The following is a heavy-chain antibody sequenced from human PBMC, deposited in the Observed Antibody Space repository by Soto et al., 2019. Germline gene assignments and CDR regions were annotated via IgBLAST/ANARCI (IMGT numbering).Heavy chain of an antibody. Sequence: ASAKVFCKACGYMFSNSALHWVRQDTGKRLEWMGWINAGKGDTIYSQKFQDRISINRDTSASTAYMEMGRLRTEDTAMYYCARSPMNRGVIGALDPWGQGTLVAVSS. CDR1: GYMFSNSA. CDR2: INAGKGDT. D-gene: IGHD3-10*01. CDR3: ARSPMNRGVIGALDP. J-gene: IGHJ5*01. V-gene: IGHV1-3*01.